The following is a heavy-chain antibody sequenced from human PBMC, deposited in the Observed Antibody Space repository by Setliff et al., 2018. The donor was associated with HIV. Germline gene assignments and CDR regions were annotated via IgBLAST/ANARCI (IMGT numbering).Heavy chain of an antibody. CDR2: ISSSGGTI. CDR1: GFAFSSYE. Sequence: GGSLRLSCAASGFAFSSYEMNWVRQAPGKGLEWVSYISSSGGTIYYADSVKGRFTISRDNAKKSLYLQMNSLRADDTAVYYCARAFSGYYFDYWGQGTLVTVSS. V-gene: IGHV3-48*03. CDR3: ARAFSGYYFDY. J-gene: IGHJ4*02. D-gene: IGHD3-3*01.